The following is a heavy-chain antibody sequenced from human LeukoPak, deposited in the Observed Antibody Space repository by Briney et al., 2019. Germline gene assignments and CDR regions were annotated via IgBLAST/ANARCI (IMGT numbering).Heavy chain of an antibody. CDR3: TRHTRGGPYYFDY. D-gene: IGHD2-15*01. Sequence: GGSLRLSCAASGFTFINAWMSWVRQAPGKGLEWVGFIRSKAYGGTTEYAASVKGRFTISRDDSKSIAYLQMNSLKTEDTAVYYCTRHTRGGPYYFDYWGQGTLVTVSS. J-gene: IGHJ4*02. V-gene: IGHV3-49*04. CDR2: IRSKAYGGTT. CDR1: GFTFINAW.